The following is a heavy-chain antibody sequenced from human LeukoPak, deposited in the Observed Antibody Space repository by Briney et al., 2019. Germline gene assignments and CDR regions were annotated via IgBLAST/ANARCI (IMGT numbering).Heavy chain of an antibody. CDR1: GFNFNDFY. V-gene: IGHV4-34*01. CDR2: INHSGST. CDR3: ARRSRTIFGVVPYYYYYMDV. Sequence: GSLRLSCAASGFNFNDFYMSWIRQAPGKGLEWIGEINHSGSTNYNPSLKSRVTISVDTSKNQFSLKLSSVTAADTAVYYCARRSRTIFGVVPYYYYYMDVWGKGTTVTVSS. J-gene: IGHJ6*03. D-gene: IGHD3-3*01.